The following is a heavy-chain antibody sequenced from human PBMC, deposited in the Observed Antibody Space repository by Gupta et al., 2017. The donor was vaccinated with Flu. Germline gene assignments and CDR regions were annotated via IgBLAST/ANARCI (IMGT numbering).Heavy chain of an antibody. CDR1: GFTFSDSY. D-gene: IGHD1-26*01. Sequence: QVQLVESGGGLVMPGGSLRLSCAASGFTFSDSYMRWIRQAPGKGLEWVSYISDSGDTIHYADSVKGRFTISRDNAKNSLYLQMNSLRAEDTAVYYCARDAYSGSYYYFDYWGQGTLVTVSS. V-gene: IGHV3-11*01. J-gene: IGHJ4*02. CDR3: ARDAYSGSYYYFDY. CDR2: ISDSGDTI.